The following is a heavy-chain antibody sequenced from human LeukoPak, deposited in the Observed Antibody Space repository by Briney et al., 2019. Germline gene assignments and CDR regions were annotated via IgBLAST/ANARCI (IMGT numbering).Heavy chain of an antibody. V-gene: IGHV3-7*01. CDR3: AKPITITGATDGFDI. J-gene: IGHJ3*02. CDR2: IKHDGSEK. CDR1: GFAFSTYW. Sequence: GSLRLSCAASGFAFSTYWMNWIRQAPGKGLEWVANIKHDGSEKYYLDSVKGRFTIPRDNAKNSLYLQMSSLRAEDTAVYYCAKPITITGATDGFDIWGQGAKVTVSS. D-gene: IGHD5-12*01.